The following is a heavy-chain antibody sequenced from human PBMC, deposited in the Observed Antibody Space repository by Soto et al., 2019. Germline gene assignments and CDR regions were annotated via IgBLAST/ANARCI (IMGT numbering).Heavy chain of an antibody. CDR2: IYYSGST. J-gene: IGHJ6*03. CDR1: GGSISSYY. D-gene: IGHD2-2*01. Sequence: SETLSLTCTVSGGSISSYYWSWIRQPPGKGLEWIGYIYYSGSTNYNPSLKSRVTISVDTSKNQFSLKLSSVTAADTAVYYCARGLWRVPAATRIYYYYYMDVWGKGTTVTVSS. V-gene: IGHV4-59*01. CDR3: ARGLWRVPAATRIYYYYYMDV.